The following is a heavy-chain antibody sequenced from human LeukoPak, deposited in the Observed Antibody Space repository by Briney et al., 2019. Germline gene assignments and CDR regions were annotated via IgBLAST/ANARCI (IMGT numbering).Heavy chain of an antibody. Sequence: ASVKVSCKASGYTFTSYYMHWVRQAPGQGLEWMGIINPSGGSTSYAQKFQGRVTMTRDTSTSTVYMELSSLRSEATAVYYCARARAYYDTRADDAFDIWGQGTMVTVSS. J-gene: IGHJ3*02. CDR2: INPSGGST. V-gene: IGHV1-46*01. CDR3: ARARAYYDTRADDAFDI. CDR1: GYTFTSYY. D-gene: IGHD3-22*01.